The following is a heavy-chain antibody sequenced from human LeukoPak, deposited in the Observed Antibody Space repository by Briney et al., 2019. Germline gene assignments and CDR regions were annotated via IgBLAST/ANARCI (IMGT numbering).Heavy chain of an antibody. J-gene: IGHJ3*02. V-gene: IGHV4-34*01. D-gene: IGHD3-22*01. CDR3: ARGPRRITMIVVVITIGAFDI. CDR2: INHSGST. CDR1: GGSFSGYY. Sequence: SETLSLTCAVYGGSFSGYYWSWIRQPPGKGLEWIGEINHSGSTNYNPSLKSRVTISVDTSKNQFSLKLSSVTAADTAVYYCARGPRRITMIVVVITIGAFDIWGQGTMVTVSS.